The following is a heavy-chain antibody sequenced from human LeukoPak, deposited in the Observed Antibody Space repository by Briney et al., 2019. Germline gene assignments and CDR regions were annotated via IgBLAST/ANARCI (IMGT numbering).Heavy chain of an antibody. CDR2: INPNSGDT. D-gene: IGHD3-3*01. CDR3: TREPRSYYDFWT. Sequence: GASVNVSCKASGYTFTDYYMHWVRQAPGQGLQWMGWINPNSGDTGYAQKFQGRVTLTRDTSITTAYMELTNLRSDDTAVYYCTREPRSYYDFWTWGQGTLVTVSS. V-gene: IGHV1-2*02. CDR1: GYTFTDYY. J-gene: IGHJ5*02.